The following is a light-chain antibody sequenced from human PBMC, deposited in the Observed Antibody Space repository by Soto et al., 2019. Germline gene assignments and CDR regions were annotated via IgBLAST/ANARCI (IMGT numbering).Light chain of an antibody. CDR3: QQYGSSTGT. CDR1: QSVSSSY. Sequence: EIVLTQSPGTLSLSPGERATLSCRASQSVSSSYLAWYQQKPGQAPRLLIFGTSSRATGVPDRFSGSGSGAGLPFTIRRLEPEDFAVYYCQQYGSSTGTFGQGTRVEIK. V-gene: IGKV3-20*01. J-gene: IGKJ1*01. CDR2: GTS.